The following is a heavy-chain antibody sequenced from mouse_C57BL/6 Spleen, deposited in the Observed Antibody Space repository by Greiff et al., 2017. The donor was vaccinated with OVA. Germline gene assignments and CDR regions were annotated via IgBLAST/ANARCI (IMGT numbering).Heavy chain of an antibody. D-gene: IGHD1-1*01. V-gene: IGHV1-54*01. CDR3: ARKDYCSFYAMDY. J-gene: IGHJ4*01. Sequence: QVHVKQSGAELVRPGTSVKVSCKASGYAFTNYLIEWVKQRPGQGLDWIGVINPGSGGTNYNEKFKGKATLTADKSSSTAYMQLSSLTSEDSAVYFCARKDYCSFYAMDYWGQGTSVTVSS. CDR2: INPGSGGT. CDR1: GYAFTNYL.